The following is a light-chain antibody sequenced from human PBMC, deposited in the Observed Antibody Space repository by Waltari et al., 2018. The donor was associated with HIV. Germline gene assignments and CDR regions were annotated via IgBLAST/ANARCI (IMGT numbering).Light chain of an antibody. CDR3: GSYAGSSTLEV. Sequence: QSAPAQPAPRSGSPRQANPIPRPGTTSGGGVYDPVSPYQQHPGKAPKLMIYEGSKRPSGVSNRFSGSKSGNTASLTISGLQAEDEADYYCGSYAGSSTLEVFGGGTKLTVL. CDR2: EGS. J-gene: IGLJ2*01. CDR1: TSGGGVYDP. V-gene: IGLV2-23*01.